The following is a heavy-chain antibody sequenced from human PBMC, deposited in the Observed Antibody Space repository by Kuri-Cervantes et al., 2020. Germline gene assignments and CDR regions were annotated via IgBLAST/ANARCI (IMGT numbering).Heavy chain of an antibody. CDR3: ARRRYGDYDDWYFDL. Sequence: SETLCLTCAVYGGSFSGYYWSWIRQPPGKGLEWIGEINHSGSTNQNPSLKSRVTISVDTSKNQFSLKLSSVAAADTAVYYCARRRYGDYDDWYFDLWGRGTLITVSS. CDR1: GGSFSGYY. D-gene: IGHD4-17*01. V-gene: IGHV4-34*01. CDR2: INHSGST. J-gene: IGHJ2*01.